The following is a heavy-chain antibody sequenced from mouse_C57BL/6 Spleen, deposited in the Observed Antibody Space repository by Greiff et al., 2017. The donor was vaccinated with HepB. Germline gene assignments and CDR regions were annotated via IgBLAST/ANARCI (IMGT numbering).Heavy chain of an antibody. J-gene: IGHJ1*03. CDR1: GYTFTSYW. CDR2: IHPNSGST. V-gene: IGHV1-64*01. D-gene: IGHD2-5*01. Sequence: QVQLQQPGAELVKPGASVKLSCKASGYTFTSYWMHWVKQRPGQGLEWIGMIHPNSGSTNYNEKFKSKATLTVDKSSSTAYMQLSSLTSEDSAVYYCARWSGDSNYDGYFDVWGTGTTVTVSS. CDR3: ARWSGDSNYDGYFDV.